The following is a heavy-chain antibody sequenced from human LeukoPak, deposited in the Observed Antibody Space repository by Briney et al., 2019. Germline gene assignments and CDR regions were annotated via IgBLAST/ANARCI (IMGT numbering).Heavy chain of an antibody. D-gene: IGHD3-3*01. Sequence: GGSLRLSCAASGFTFSSYGMHWVRQAPGKGLEWVAVISYDGSNKYYAGSVKGRFTISRDNSKNTLYLQMNSLRAEDTAVYYCAKPMADFWSGYSRVGFDPWGQGTLVTVSS. CDR1: GFTFSSYG. V-gene: IGHV3-30*18. J-gene: IGHJ5*02. CDR2: ISYDGSNK. CDR3: AKPMADFWSGYSRVGFDP.